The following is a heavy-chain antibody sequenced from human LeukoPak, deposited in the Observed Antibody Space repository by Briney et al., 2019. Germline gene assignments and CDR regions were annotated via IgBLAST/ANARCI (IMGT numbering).Heavy chain of an antibody. J-gene: IGHJ4*02. CDR3: AKDLGYCSGGSCYLGN. V-gene: IGHV3-23*01. CDR2: ISGSGDNT. CDR1: GFTFSSYE. D-gene: IGHD2-15*01. Sequence: GGSLRLSCAASGFTFSSYEMNWVRQAPGKGLEWVSAISGSGDNTYYADSVKGRFTISRDNSKNTLYLQMNSLRAEDTAVYYCAKDLGYCSGGSCYLGNWGQGTLVTVSS.